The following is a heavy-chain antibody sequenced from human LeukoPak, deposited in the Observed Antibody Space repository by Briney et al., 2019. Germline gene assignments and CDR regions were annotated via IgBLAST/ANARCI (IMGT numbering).Heavy chain of an antibody. D-gene: IGHD4-17*01. J-gene: IGHJ4*02. CDR1: GFTFSSYS. CDR2: ISSSSSYI. V-gene: IGHV3-21*01. Sequence: GGSLRLSCAASGFTFSSYSMNWVRQAPGKGLEWVSSISSSSSYIYYADSVKGRFTISRDNAKNSLYLQMNSLRAEDTAVYYCARAGGADYGDYSDFPDFDYWGQGTLVTVSS. CDR3: ARAGGADYGDYSDFPDFDY.